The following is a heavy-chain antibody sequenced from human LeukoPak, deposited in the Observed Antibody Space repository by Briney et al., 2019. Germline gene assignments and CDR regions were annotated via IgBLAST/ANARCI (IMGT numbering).Heavy chain of an antibody. J-gene: IGHJ5*02. D-gene: IGHD3-10*01. CDR2: INPNSGGT. CDR3: ARVPIPYGSGGYYKGGGGWFDP. V-gene: IGHV1-2*06. Sequence: ASVKVSCKASGYTFTGYYMHWVRQAPGQGLEWMGRINPNSGGTNYAQKFQGRVTMTRDTSISTAYMELSRLRSDDTAVYYCARVPIPYGSGGYYKGGGGWFDPWGQGTLVTVSS. CDR1: GYTFTGYY.